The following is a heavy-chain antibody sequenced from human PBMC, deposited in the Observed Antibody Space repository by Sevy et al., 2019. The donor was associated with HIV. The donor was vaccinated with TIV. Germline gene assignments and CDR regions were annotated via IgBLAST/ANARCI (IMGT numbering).Heavy chain of an antibody. CDR2: ISAYNGNT. V-gene: IGHV1-18*01. J-gene: IGHJ4*02. D-gene: IGHD6-19*01. CDR3: ARDDVIAVAGINSNGGFDY. Sequence: ASVTVSCKASGYTFTSYGISWVRQAPGQGLEWMGWISAYNGNTNYAQKLQGRVTMTTDTSTSTAYMELRSLRSDDTAVYYCARDDVIAVAGINSNGGFDYWGQGTLVTVSS. CDR1: GYTFTSYG.